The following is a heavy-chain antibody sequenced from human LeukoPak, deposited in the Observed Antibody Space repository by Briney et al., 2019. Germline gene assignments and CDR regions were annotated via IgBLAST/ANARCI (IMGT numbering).Heavy chain of an antibody. CDR2: IKQDGSEK. CDR3: ARDDLAVAGR. Sequence: GGSLRLSCAASGFTFSSYSMNWVRQAPGKGLEWVANIKQDGSEKYYVDSVKGRFTISRDNAKNSLYLQMNSLRAEDTAVYYCARDDLAVAGRWGQGTLVTVSS. V-gene: IGHV3-7*01. J-gene: IGHJ4*02. D-gene: IGHD6-19*01. CDR1: GFTFSSYS.